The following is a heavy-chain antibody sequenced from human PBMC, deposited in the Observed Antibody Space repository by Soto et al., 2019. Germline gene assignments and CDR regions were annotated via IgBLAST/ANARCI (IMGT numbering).Heavy chain of an antibody. CDR2: IYWDNDK. V-gene: IGHV2-5*02. D-gene: IGHD3-3*01. CDR3: SHSYTAFGVINWFDP. J-gene: IGHJ5*02. Sequence: QITLKESGPTLVKPTQTLTLTCTFSGFSLTTSGVGVGWIRQPPGKALEWLALIYWDNDKRYSPSLKSRLTIXXDXSXXQVVLTMTNMDPVDTATYYCSHSYTAFGVINWFDPWGQGTLVTVSS. CDR1: GFSLTTSGVG.